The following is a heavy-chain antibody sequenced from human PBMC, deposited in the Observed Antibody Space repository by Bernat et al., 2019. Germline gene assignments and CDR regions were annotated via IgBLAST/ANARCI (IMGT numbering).Heavy chain of an antibody. CDR1: GFIFSSYA. Sequence: QVQLVESGGGVVQPGGSLRLSCAASGFIFSSYAMHWVRQAPGKGLEWVAVISYDGSDKYYVDSVKGRFTISRDNSKNTLYLQMNSLRAEDTAVYYCAKGSCGSGYCTFDYWGQGTLVTVSS. CDR3: AKGSCGSGYCTFDY. V-gene: IGHV3-30*18. J-gene: IGHJ4*02. CDR2: ISYDGSDK. D-gene: IGHD3-22*01.